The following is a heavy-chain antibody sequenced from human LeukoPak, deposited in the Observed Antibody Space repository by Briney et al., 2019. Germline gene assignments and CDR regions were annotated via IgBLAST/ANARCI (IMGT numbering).Heavy chain of an antibody. Sequence: SETLSLTCTVSGNSISSGDNYWSWIRQPAGKGLEWIGYIFYSGSTNYNPSLKSRVTISVDRPKNQFSLKLTSVTTADTAVYYCARGPSAVPFSYWGQGTLVTVSS. D-gene: IGHD6-19*01. CDR3: ARGPSAVPFSY. CDR2: IFYSGST. V-gene: IGHV4-61*10. J-gene: IGHJ4*02. CDR1: GNSISSGDNY.